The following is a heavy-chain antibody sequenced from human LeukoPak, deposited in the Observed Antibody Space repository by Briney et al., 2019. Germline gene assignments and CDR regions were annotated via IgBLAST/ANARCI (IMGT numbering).Heavy chain of an antibody. CDR2: IYYSGST. D-gene: IGHD3-22*01. J-gene: IGHJ5*02. CDR3: ARARNYYDSSGYYP. V-gene: IGHV4-59*01. Sequence: SETLSLTCTVSGGSISSYYWSWIRQPPGKGLEWIGYIYYSGSTNYTPSLKSRVTISVDTSKNQFSLKLSSVTAADTAVYYCARARNYYDSSGYYPWGQGTLVTVSS. CDR1: GGSISSYY.